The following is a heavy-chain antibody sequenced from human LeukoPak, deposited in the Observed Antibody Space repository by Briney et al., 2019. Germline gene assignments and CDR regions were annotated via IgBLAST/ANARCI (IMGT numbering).Heavy chain of an antibody. V-gene: IGHV3-72*01. CDR1: GFTFSDHY. D-gene: IGHD3-22*01. Sequence: GGSLRLSCAASGFTFSDHYMDWVRQAPGKGLEWVGRTRNKANSYTTEYAASVKGRFTISRDDSKNSLYLQMNSLKTEDTAVYYCARLYDSSGYYHAFDVWGQGTMVTVSS. J-gene: IGHJ3*01. CDR3: ARLYDSSGYYHAFDV. CDR2: TRNKANSYTT.